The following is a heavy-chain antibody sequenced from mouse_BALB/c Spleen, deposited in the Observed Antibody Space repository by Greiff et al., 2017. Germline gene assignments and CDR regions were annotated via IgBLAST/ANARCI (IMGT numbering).Heavy chain of an antibody. D-gene: IGHD2-2*01. Sequence: QVQLQQSGAGLVAPAQSLYISCTASGFTLTSYGVHWVRQPPGKGLEWLGVISAGGSTNYNSALMTRLSISKDNSKSQVFLNMNSLQTDDTARDYCARGYYGYDGYYDALDYWGQGTSVTVSA. CDR1: GFTLTSYG. J-gene: IGHJ4*01. CDR3: ARGYYGYDGYYDALDY. CDR2: ISAGGST. V-gene: IGHV2-9*02.